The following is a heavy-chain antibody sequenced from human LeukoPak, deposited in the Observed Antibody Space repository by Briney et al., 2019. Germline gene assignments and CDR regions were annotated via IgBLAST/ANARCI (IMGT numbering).Heavy chain of an antibody. Sequence: GGSLRLSCAASGFTFSSFAMHWVRQAPGKGLEWVAAISYDGRNKYYADSVQGRFTFSRDNSKNMLYLQMNTLRAEDTAVYYCARDGKPDYYDSSGYDYFDNWGQGTLVTVSS. V-gene: IGHV3-30-3*01. CDR2: ISYDGRNK. D-gene: IGHD3-22*01. CDR1: GFTFSSFA. J-gene: IGHJ4*02. CDR3: ARDGKPDYYDSSGYDYFDN.